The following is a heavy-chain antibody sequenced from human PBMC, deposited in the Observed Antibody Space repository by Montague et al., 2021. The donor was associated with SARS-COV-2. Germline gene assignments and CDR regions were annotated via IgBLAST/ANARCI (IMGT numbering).Heavy chain of an antibody. J-gene: IGHJ4*02. V-gene: IGHV2-70*01. CDR1: GFSLSTSGMC. Sequence: PALVKPTQTLTLTCTFSGFSLSTSGMCMSWIRQPPGKALEWLALIDWDDDTYYSTSLKTRLTISKDTSKNQVVLTMTDMAPVDTATYYCARICLQAGLAAAANFHYWGQGTLVTVSS. CDR2: IDWDDDT. D-gene: IGHD6-25*01. CDR3: ARICLQAGLAAAANFHY.